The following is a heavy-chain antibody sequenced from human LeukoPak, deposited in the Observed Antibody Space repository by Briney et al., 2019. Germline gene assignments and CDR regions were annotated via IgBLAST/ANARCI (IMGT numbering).Heavy chain of an antibody. CDR1: GFTLSSSS. D-gene: IGHD6-13*01. CDR3: AKEGTAAAIRPFDY. Sequence: PGGSLRLSCLASGFTLSSSSMSWVRQAPGKGLEWVSAISGSGGSTYYADSVKGRFTISRDNSKNTLYLQMNSLRAEDTAVYYCAKEGTAAAIRPFDYWGQGTLVTVSS. J-gene: IGHJ4*02. V-gene: IGHV3-23*01. CDR2: ISGSGGST.